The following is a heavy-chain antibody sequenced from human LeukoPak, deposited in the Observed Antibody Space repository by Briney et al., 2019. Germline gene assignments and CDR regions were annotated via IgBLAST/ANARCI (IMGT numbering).Heavy chain of an antibody. V-gene: IGHV4-39*07. CDR1: GGSISSSSYY. D-gene: IGHD5-18*01. CDR2: IYYSGST. J-gene: IGHJ4*02. CDR3: AGMDTAMVPPNY. Sequence: SETLSLTCTVSGGSISSSSYYWGWIRQPPGKGLEWIGSIYYSGSTYYNPSLKSRVTISVDTSKNQFSLKLSSVTAADTAVYYCAGMDTAMVPPNYWGQGTLVTVSS.